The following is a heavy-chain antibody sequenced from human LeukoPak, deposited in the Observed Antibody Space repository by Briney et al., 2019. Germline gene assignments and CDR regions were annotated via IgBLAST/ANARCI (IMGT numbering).Heavy chain of an antibody. D-gene: IGHD1-14*01. Sequence: QPGGSLKLSCAASGFTFSDSAMHWVRQASGKGLEWVGRIRNKTKNYATAYGASVKGRFTISRDDSKNTAYLQMNSLKTEDTAVYYCWGGTYPFDYWGQGTLVTVSS. J-gene: IGHJ4*02. V-gene: IGHV3-73*01. CDR2: IRNKTKNYAT. CDR3: WGGTYPFDY. CDR1: GFTFSDSA.